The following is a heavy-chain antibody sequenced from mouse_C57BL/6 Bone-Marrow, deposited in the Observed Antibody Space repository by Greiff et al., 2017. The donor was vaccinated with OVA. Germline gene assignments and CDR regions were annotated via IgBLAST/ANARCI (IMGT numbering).Heavy chain of an antibody. V-gene: IGHV1-55*01. J-gene: IGHJ4*01. CDR1: GYTFTSYW. D-gene: IGHD5-1*01. Sequence: QVQLKQPGAELVKPGASVKMSCKASGYTFTSYWITWVKQRPGQGLEWIGDIYPGSGSTNYNEKFKSKATLTVDTSSSTAYMQLSSLTSEDSAVYYCARGVPRSYYAMDYWGQGTSVTVSS. CDR3: ARGVPRSYYAMDY. CDR2: IYPGSGST.